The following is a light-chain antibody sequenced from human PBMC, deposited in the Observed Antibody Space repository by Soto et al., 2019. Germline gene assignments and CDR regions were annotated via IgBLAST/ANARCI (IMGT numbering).Light chain of an antibody. CDR2: DAS. CDR1: QSVSSY. CDR3: QQRSNWPPLFT. V-gene: IGKV3-11*01. Sequence: EIVLTQSPATLSLSPGERATLSCRASQSVSSYLAWYQQKPGQAPRLLIYDASNRATGIPARFSGSGSGTDFTLTISSLEPGDFAVYYCQQRSNWPPLFTFGPGTKVDIK. J-gene: IGKJ3*01.